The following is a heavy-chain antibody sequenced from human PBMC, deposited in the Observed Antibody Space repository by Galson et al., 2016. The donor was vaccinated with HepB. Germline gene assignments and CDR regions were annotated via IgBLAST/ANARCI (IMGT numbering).Heavy chain of an antibody. CDR3: ASYGDYVRNGFDI. V-gene: IGHV1-69*01. CDR1: GGTFSSYD. D-gene: IGHD4-17*01. CDR2: IVPIFDTA. J-gene: IGHJ3*02. Sequence: SCKASGGTFSSYDISWVRQAPGQGLEWMGAIVPIFDTADYARKFQGRVTITADESTNTAYMELSSLRFEDTAVYYCASYGDYVRNGFDIWGQGTMVTVSS.